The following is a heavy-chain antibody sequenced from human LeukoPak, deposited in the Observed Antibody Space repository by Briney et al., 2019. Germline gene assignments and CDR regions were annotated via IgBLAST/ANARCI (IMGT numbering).Heavy chain of an antibody. CDR2: IYYSGST. Sequence: SETLSLTCTVSGGSISSGDYYWSWIRQPPGKGLEWIGYIYYSGSTYYNLSLKSRVTISVDTSKNQFSLKLSSVTAADTAVYYCAREGDSSGYYYEGDAFDIWGQGTMVTVS. J-gene: IGHJ3*02. CDR3: AREGDSSGYYYEGDAFDI. D-gene: IGHD3-22*01. CDR1: GGSISSGDYY. V-gene: IGHV4-30-4*02.